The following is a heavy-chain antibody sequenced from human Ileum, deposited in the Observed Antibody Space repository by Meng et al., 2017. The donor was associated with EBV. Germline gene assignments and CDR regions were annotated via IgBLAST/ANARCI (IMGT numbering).Heavy chain of an antibody. Sequence: QVQVQQWGAGLLKPSGTLSLTCAVYGGPLSGYDWSWIRQSPGRGLEWLGQIKDTGGGGYNPSLKSRMTMSADTSTNQFSLKLTSVTAADTAVYFCRHAYCNDDGCTDHWGQGSLVTVSS. CDR2: IKDTGGG. V-gene: IGHV4-34*01. D-gene: IGHD2-21*01. J-gene: IGHJ4*02. CDR1: GGPLSGYD. CDR3: RHAYCNDDGCTDH.